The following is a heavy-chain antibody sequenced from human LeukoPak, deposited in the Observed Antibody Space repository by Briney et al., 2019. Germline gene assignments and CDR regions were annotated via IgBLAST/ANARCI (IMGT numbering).Heavy chain of an antibody. V-gene: IGHV3-30*02. CDR2: IQYDGSNK. J-gene: IGHJ3*01. D-gene: IGHD3-10*01. CDR3: AKDEYYYGSGSGTFDF. CDR1: GFTFSNYG. Sequence: PGGSLRLSCVASGFTFSNYGMEWVRQAPGKGLEWVAFIQYDGSNKYCADSVKGRFTISRDNSKNTLYLQMNSLRTEDTAVCYCAKDEYYYGSGSGTFDFWGQGTMVTVSS.